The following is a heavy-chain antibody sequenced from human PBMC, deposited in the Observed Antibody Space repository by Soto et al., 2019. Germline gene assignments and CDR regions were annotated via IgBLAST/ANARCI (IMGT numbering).Heavy chain of an antibody. CDR3: AKDHRYSNYGMDV. V-gene: IGHV3-23*01. CDR2: ISGSGGST. J-gene: IGHJ6*02. CDR1: GFTFSSYA. Sequence: GGSLRLSYAASGFTFSSYAMSWVLQAPGKGLEWVSAISGSGGSTYYADSVKGRFTISRDNSKNTLYLQMNSLRAEDTAVYYCAKDHRYSNYGMDVWGQGTTVTVSS. D-gene: IGHD6-13*01.